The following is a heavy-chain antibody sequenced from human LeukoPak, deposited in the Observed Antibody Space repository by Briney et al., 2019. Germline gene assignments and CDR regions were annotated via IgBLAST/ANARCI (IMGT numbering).Heavy chain of an antibody. V-gene: IGHV4-59*08. Sequence: TSETLSLTCTVSGGSISSYYWSWIRQPPGKGLEWIGYIYYSGSTYYNPSLKSRVTISVDTSKTQFSLKLSSVTAADTAVYYCARLGSARWFDYWGQGTLVTVSS. J-gene: IGHJ4*02. CDR1: GGSISSYY. D-gene: IGHD6-6*01. CDR2: IYYSGST. CDR3: ARLGSARWFDY.